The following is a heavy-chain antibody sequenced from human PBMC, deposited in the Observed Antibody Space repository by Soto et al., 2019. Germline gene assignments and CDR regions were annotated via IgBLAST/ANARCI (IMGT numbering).Heavy chain of an antibody. CDR2: MNPNSGNT. Sequence: GASVKVSCKASGYTFTSYDINWVRQATGQGLEWMGWMNPNSGNTGYAQKFQGRVTMTRNTSISTAYMELSSLRSEDTAVYYCAGGRDYGDYREVVSEFDPWGQGTLVTVSS. J-gene: IGHJ5*02. D-gene: IGHD4-17*01. V-gene: IGHV1-8*01. CDR3: AGGRDYGDYREVVSEFDP. CDR1: GYTFTSYD.